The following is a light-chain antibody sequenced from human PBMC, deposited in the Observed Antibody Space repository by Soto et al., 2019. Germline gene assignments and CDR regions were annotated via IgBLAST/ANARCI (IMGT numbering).Light chain of an antibody. CDR2: GVS. V-gene: IGLV2-14*01. J-gene: IGLJ2*01. Sequence: QSALTQPASVSGCPGQSITISCTGTSSDVGGYNYVSWYQQYPGKAPKLMIFGVSDRPSGVSNRFSGSKSGNTASLPISGLQAEDEAEYYCSSYKTSSTVVVVGGGTKLTVL. CDR1: SSDVGGYNY. CDR3: SSYKTSSTVVV.